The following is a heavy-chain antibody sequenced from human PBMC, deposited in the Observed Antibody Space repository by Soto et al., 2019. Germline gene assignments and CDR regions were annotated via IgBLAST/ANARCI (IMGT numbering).Heavy chain of an antibody. CDR1: GFTFSSYG. V-gene: IGHV3-30*18. CDR3: AKDRRGVFRSAASNWFDP. J-gene: IGHJ5*02. CDR2: ISYDGSNK. D-gene: IGHD3-10*01. Sequence: QVQLVESGGGVVQPGRSLRLSCAASGFTFSSYGMHWVRQAPGKGLEWVAVISYDGSNKYYADSVKGRFTISRDNSKNTLYLQMNSLRAEDTAVYYCAKDRRGVFRSAASNWFDPWGQGTLVTVSS.